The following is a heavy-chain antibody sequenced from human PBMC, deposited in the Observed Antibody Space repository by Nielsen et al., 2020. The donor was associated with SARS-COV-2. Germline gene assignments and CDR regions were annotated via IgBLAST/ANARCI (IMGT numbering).Heavy chain of an antibody. V-gene: IGHV3-73*01. CDR3: TRVNPTSGSWFDAFDI. Sequence: GESLKISCAASGFTFSGSSMHWVRQASGKGLEWIGRIRSKANIYATAYAASVKGKFTISRDDSKNTAYLLMNSLKIDDTAMYYCTRVNPTSGSWFDAFDIWGQGTPVTVSS. CDR1: GFTFSGSS. CDR2: IRSKANIYAT. J-gene: IGHJ3*02. D-gene: IGHD1-26*01.